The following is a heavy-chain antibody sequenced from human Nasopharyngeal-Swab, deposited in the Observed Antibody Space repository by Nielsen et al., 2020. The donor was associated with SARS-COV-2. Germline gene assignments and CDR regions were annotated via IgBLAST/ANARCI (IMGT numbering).Heavy chain of an antibody. J-gene: IGHJ6*02. D-gene: IGHD1-26*01. CDR2: MNWNSGSI. CDR3: ATDATSYYYYGMDV. V-gene: IGHV3-9*01. Sequence: GGSLRLSCAASGFTFDDYAMHWVRQAPGKGLEGVSGMNWNSGSIGYADSVKGRFTISRDNAKNSLYLQMNSLRAEDTALYYCATDATSYYYYGMDVWGQGTTVTVSS. CDR1: GFTFDDYA.